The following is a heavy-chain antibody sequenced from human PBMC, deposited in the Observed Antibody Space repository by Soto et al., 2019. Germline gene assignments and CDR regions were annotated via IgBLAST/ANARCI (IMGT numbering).Heavy chain of an antibody. J-gene: IGHJ6*03. Sequence: SETLSLTCAVYGGSFSGYYWSWIRQPPGKGLEWIGEINHSGSTNYNPSLKSRVTISVDTSKNQFSLKLSSVTAADTAVYYCARVLGYSSSRPYYYYYYMDVWGKGTTVTVSS. CDR3: ARVLGYSSSRPYYYYYYMDV. V-gene: IGHV4-34*01. CDR1: GGSFSGYY. CDR2: INHSGST. D-gene: IGHD6-6*01.